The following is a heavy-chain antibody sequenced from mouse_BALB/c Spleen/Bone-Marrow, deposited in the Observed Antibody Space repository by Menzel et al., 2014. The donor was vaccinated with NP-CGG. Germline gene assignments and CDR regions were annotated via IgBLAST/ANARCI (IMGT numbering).Heavy chain of an antibody. Sequence: VQVVESGTVLARPGASVKMSCKASGYSFTSYWMYWIKQRPGQGLEWIGAIYPGNSGTSYNQNFKGKAKLTAVTSASTAYMELSSLTNEDSAVYYCTRSITTAVEFDYWGQGTSLTVSS. D-gene: IGHD1-1*01. J-gene: IGHJ2*03. CDR2: IYPGNSGT. V-gene: IGHV1-5*01. CDR3: TRSITTAVEFDY. CDR1: GYSFTSYW.